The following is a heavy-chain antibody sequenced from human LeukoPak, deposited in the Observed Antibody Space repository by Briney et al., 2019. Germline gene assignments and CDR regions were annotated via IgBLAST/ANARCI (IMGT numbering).Heavy chain of an antibody. CDR3: AREDDSWGPNNLDL. D-gene: IGHD7-27*01. J-gene: IGHJ3*01. V-gene: IGHV3-48*02. CDR2: IDTSSSTM. CDR1: AFTFSDYS. Sequence: GETLRLSRAASAFTFSDYSMNWVRQAPGKGLEWISYIDTSSSTMYYADSVMGRFTISRDNAKESLYLQMNSLRDEDTAVYYCAREDDSWGPNNLDLWGQGTMVTVSS.